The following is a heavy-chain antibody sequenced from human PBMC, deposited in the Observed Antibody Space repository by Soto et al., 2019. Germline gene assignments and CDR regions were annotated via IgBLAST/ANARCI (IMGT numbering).Heavy chain of an antibody. CDR1: RCTG. Sequence: RCTGIHWVRLPPGKGLEWVAVMWFDGSKTFYADSVKGRLTISRDRSKNTLYLQMDSLRAEDTAVYYCARVYDDDCGNGFAMWGQGTVVTVSS. CDR2: MWFDGSKT. J-gene: IGHJ3*02. CDR3: ARVYDDDCGNGFAM. D-gene: IGHD2-21*02. V-gene: IGHV3-33*01.